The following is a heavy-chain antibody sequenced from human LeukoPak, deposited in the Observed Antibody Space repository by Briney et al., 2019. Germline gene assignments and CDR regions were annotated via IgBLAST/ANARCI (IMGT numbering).Heavy chain of an antibody. CDR2: IRYDGSNK. CDR3: APRGYSSSLNYYYHYMDV. CDR1: GFTFSSYG. J-gene: IGHJ6*03. D-gene: IGHD6-13*01. Sequence: GGSLRLSCAASGFTFSSYGMHWVRQAPGKGLEWVAFIRYDGSNKYYADSVKGRFTISRDNSKNTLYLQMNSLRAEDTAVYYCAPRGYSSSLNYYYHYMDVWGKGTTVTVSS. V-gene: IGHV3-30*02.